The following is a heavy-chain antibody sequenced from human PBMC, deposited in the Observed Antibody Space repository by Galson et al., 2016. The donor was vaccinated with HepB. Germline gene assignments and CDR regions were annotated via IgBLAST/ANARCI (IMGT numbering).Heavy chain of an antibody. V-gene: IGHV3-73*01. J-gene: IGHJ4*02. Sequence: SLRLSCAGSGVIFSGSVMHWVRQASGKGLEWVGRIRSKTHSSATAYATAVEGRFTISRDDSKNTTYLLMNSLKTEDTAVYYCSSRDFTHYGCDYWGLGTLVIVSS. CDR1: GVIFSGSV. CDR3: SSRDFTHYGCDY. CDR2: IRSKTHSSAT. D-gene: IGHD3-16*01.